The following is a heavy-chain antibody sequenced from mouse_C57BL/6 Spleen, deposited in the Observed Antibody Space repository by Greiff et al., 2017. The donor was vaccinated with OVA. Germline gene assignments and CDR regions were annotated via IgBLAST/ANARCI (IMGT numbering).Heavy chain of an antibody. CDR1: GFTFSDYY. Sequence: EVKVVESEGGLVQPGSSMKLSCTASGFTFSDYYMAWVRQVPEKGLEWVANINYDGSSTYYLDSLKSRFIISRDNAKNILYLQMSSLKSEDTATYYCARRHYSNYFDYWGQGTTLTVSS. D-gene: IGHD2-5*01. V-gene: IGHV5-16*01. J-gene: IGHJ2*01. CDR2: INYDGSST. CDR3: ARRHYSNYFDY.